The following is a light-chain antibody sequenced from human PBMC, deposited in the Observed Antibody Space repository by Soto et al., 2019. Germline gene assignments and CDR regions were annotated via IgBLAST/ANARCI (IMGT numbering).Light chain of an antibody. CDR3: QQRSNWPLLS. V-gene: IGKV4-1*01. J-gene: IGKJ4*01. CDR1: QNLFYSSNKKNY. CDR2: WAS. Sequence: DIVMTQSPDYLPVSLGERATIHCKSSQNLFYSSNKKNYLAWYQQKPGQPPKLLVYWASTRESGVPDRFSGGGSGTDFTLTISSLQADDVAVYYCQQRSNWPLLSFGGGTKVDIK.